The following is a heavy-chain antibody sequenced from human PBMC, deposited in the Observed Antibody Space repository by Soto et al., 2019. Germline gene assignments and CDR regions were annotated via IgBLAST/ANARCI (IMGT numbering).Heavy chain of an antibody. J-gene: IGHJ4*02. CDR3: ARARATIAAAAIFEC. CDR2: VFRTGST. D-gene: IGHD6-13*01. V-gene: IGHV4-4*02. CDR1: GGSISTSNW. Sequence: QVQLQESGPGLVKPSGTLSLTCAVSGGSISTSNWWSWVRQPPGKGLEWMGEVFRTGSTNNNPSLERRLTISVDKSKHQFALKLTSVTAADTAVYYGARARATIAAAAIFECWGQGTLVTVSS.